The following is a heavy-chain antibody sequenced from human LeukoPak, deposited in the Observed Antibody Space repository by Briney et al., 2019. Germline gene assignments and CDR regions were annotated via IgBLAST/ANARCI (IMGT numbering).Heavy chain of an antibody. CDR1: GFTFSSYA. CDR3: AREKAVQLKFSLDY. D-gene: IGHD1-1*01. Sequence: GGSLRLSCAASGFTFSSYAMHWVRQAPGKELEWVAVISYDGSNKYYADSVKGRFTISRDNSKNTLYLQMNSLRAEDTAVYYCAREKAVQLKFSLDYWGQGTLVTVSS. CDR2: ISYDGSNK. J-gene: IGHJ4*02. V-gene: IGHV3-30-3*01.